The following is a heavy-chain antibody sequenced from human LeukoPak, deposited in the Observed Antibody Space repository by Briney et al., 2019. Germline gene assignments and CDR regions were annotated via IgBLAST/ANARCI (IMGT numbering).Heavy chain of an antibody. D-gene: IGHD3-10*01. J-gene: IGHJ2*01. CDR2: ICYSGST. V-gene: IGHV4-61*08. Sequence: SQTLFLTCTVSGGSISSGDYYWSWIRQPPGKGLEWIGYICYSGSTNYNPSLKSRVTISVDTSKNQFSLKLSSVTAADTAVYYCARNTRVKYGSGSWLWYFDLWGRGTLVTVSS. CDR1: GGSISSGDYY. CDR3: ARNTRVKYGSGSWLWYFDL.